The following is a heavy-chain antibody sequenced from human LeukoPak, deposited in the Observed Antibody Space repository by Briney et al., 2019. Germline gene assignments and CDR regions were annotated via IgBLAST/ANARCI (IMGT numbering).Heavy chain of an antibody. J-gene: IGHJ6*02. Sequence: SETLSLTCTVSGGSISRYYGSWIRQSPGKGLEWIGYIYYTGSTNYNPSLKSRVTISVDTSKNQFSLKLSSVTAADTAVYYCAREVIVVVPAAYYYYYGMGVWGQGTTVTVSS. CDR2: IYYTGST. CDR3: AREVIVVVPAAYYYYYGMGV. D-gene: IGHD2-2*01. CDR1: GGSISRYY. V-gene: IGHV4-59*12.